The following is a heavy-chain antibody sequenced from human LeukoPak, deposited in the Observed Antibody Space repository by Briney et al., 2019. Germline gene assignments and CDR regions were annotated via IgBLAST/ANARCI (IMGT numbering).Heavy chain of an antibody. J-gene: IGHJ4*02. CDR1: GYTFTGYY. CDR2: INPNSGGT. V-gene: IGHV1-2*06. CDR3: ARGTYYYDSSGYYSLEY. D-gene: IGHD3-22*01. Sequence: GASVKVSCKASGYTFTGYYMHWVRQAPGQGLEWMGRINPNSGGTNYAQKFRGRVTMIRDTSISTAYMELSRLRSDDTAVYYCARGTYYYDSSGYYSLEYWGQGTLVTVSS.